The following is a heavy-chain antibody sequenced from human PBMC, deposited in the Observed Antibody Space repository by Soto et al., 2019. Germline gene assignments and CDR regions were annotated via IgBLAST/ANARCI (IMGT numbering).Heavy chain of an antibody. D-gene: IGHD1-26*01. V-gene: IGHV1-69*01. Sequence: QVQLVQSGAEVKKPGSSVKVSCKASGGTFSSYSINWVRQAPGQGLEWMGEIIPIFGTANYAQKFHGRVTITADDSTSTAYMELSSLRSEDTAVYYCARDGGRHSGGIDYWGQGTLVTVSS. J-gene: IGHJ4*02. CDR1: GGTFSSYS. CDR3: ARDGGRHSGGIDY. CDR2: IIPIFGTA.